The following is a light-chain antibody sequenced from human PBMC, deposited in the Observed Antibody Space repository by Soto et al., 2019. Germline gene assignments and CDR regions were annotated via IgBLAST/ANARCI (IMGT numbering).Light chain of an antibody. CDR3: AAWDDSVNGPL. CDR1: SSNVGSNA. J-gene: IGLJ2*01. V-gene: IGLV1-44*01. Sequence: QSVLTQPPSASGTPGQTVSISCSGSSSNVGSNAVNWYQQVPGTAPKLLIYSNNQRPSGVPDRFSGSKSGTSASLAISGLRSEDEADYHCAAWDDSVNGPLFGGGTKLTVL. CDR2: SNN.